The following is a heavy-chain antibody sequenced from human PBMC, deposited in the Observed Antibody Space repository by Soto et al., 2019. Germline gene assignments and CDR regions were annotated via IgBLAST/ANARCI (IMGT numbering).Heavy chain of an antibody. Sequence: PSETLSLTCTVSGGSFNSGDYYWSWIRQPPGKGLEWIGFIYYTGSTYYNPSLNSRVAMSLDASKNQFSLRLSSVTAADTAVYYCAKDKILPATIYGGAYNCFDPWGQGTLVTVSS. D-gene: IGHD5-12*01. CDR1: GGSFNSGDYY. CDR3: AKDKILPATIYGGAYNCFDP. CDR2: IYYTGST. V-gene: IGHV4-30-4*01. J-gene: IGHJ5*02.